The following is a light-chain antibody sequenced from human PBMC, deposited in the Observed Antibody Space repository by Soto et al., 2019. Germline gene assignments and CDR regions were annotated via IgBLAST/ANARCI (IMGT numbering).Light chain of an antibody. CDR2: SNN. J-gene: IGLJ1*01. Sequence: QSVLTQPPSASGTPGQRVTISCSGSSSNIGSNTVNWYQQLPGTAPKLLIHSNNQRPSGVPDRFSGSKSGTSASLAISGLQSEDEADYYCAAWDDSLNGYVFGTGTKGTV. CDR3: AAWDDSLNGYV. V-gene: IGLV1-44*01. CDR1: SSNIGSNT.